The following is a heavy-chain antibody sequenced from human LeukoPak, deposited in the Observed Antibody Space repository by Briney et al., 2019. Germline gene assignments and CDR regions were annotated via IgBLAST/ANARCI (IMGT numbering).Heavy chain of an antibody. V-gene: IGHV3-11*01. J-gene: IGHJ4*02. CDR2: ISSRENTI. CDR1: GFTFSDYY. D-gene: IGHD3-10*01. CDR3: ARVPRYGSGSYYSLDH. Sequence: GGSLRLSCAASGFTFSDYYMSWIRQAPGKGLEWVSYISSRENTIYYADSVKGRFAISRDSAKNSLYLQMNSLRADDTAAYYCARVPRYGSGSYYSLDHWGQGTLVTVSS.